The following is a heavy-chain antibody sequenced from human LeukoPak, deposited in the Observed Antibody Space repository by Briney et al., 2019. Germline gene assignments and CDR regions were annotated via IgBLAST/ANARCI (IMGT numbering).Heavy chain of an antibody. Sequence: PGGSLRLSCAASGFTFSSYSMNWVRQTPGKGLEWVANIKQDGSEKYYVDSVKGRFTISRDNAKNSLYLQMNSLRAEDTAVYYCARDLVHYCGGDCYIPEYFDYWGQGTLVTVSS. D-gene: IGHD2-21*02. J-gene: IGHJ4*02. CDR2: IKQDGSEK. CDR1: GFTFSSYS. CDR3: ARDLVHYCGGDCYIPEYFDY. V-gene: IGHV3-7*01.